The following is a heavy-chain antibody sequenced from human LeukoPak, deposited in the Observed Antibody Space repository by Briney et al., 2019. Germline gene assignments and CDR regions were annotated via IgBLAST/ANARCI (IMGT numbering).Heavy chain of an antibody. CDR1: GGTFSSYA. D-gene: IGHD6-6*01. CDR2: IIPIFGTA. V-gene: IGHV1-69*13. J-gene: IGHJ5*02. Sequence: ASVKVSCKASGGTFSSYAISWVRQAPGQGLEWMGGIIPIFGTANYAPKFQGRVTITADESTSTAYMELSSLRSEDTAVYYCARGYSSSGWFDPWGQGTLVTVSS. CDR3: ARGYSSSGWFDP.